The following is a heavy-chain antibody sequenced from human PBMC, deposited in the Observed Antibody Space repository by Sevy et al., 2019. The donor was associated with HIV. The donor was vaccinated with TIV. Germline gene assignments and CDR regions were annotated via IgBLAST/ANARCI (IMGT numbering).Heavy chain of an antibody. V-gene: IGHV3-30*02. CDR3: TRETTYYAASGPVPGDI. CDR1: IFTFNIYG. J-gene: IGHJ3*02. D-gene: IGHD3-22*01. CDR2: MRKDGLTT. Sequence: GGSLRLSCAASIFTFNIYGMQWVRQAPGKGLEWVAYMRKDGLTTYYADSVKGRFTISRDSSKNTLYLQMNSLRIEDAALYYCTRETTYYAASGPVPGDIRGQWTMVTVSS.